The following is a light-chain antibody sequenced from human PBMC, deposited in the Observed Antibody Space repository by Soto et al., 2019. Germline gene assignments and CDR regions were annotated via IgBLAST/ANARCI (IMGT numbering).Light chain of an antibody. CDR2: ATS. V-gene: IGKV3-20*01. J-gene: IGKJ1*01. CDR3: HQFGYSPRT. Sequence: EIVLTQSPGTLSLSPGERVTLSCRASQTVNSDYLAWFQQRPGQAPRLLIFATSRRATDIPDRFSGSGSGTDFTLAIRRLEPEDFAVYYCHQFGYSPRTFGQGTKVDIK. CDR1: QTVNSDY.